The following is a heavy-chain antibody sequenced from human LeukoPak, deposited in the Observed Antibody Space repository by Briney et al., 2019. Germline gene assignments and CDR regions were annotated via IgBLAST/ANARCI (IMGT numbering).Heavy chain of an antibody. CDR2: ISSSSSTI. CDR1: GFTFSSYS. J-gene: IGHJ4*02. CDR3: ARGTYYDFWSGYSLADY. V-gene: IGHV3-48*04. Sequence: PGGSLRLSRAASGFTFSSYSMNWVRQAPGKGLEWVSYISSSSSTIYYADSVKGRFTISRDNAKNSLYLQMNSLRAEDTAVYYCARGTYYDFWSGYSLADYWGQGTLVTVSS. D-gene: IGHD3-3*01.